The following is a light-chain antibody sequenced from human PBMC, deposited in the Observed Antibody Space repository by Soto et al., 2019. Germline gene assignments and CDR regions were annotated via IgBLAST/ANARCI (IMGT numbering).Light chain of an antibody. CDR2: AAS. CDR3: LQDYNYPKRT. CDR1: QGIRND. Sequence: IQMTQSPSSLSASVGDRVTITCRASQGIRNDLGWYQQKPGKAPKLLIYAASSLQSGVPSRFSGSGSGTDFTLTISSLQPEDFATYYCLQDYNYPKRTFGQGTKVDIK. J-gene: IGKJ1*01. V-gene: IGKV1-6*01.